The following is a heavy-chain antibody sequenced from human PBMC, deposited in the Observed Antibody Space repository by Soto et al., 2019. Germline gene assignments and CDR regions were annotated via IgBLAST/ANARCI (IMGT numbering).Heavy chain of an antibody. D-gene: IGHD3-10*01. J-gene: IGHJ4*02. V-gene: IGHV4-4*02. CDR1: GGSISSSNW. Sequence: SETLSLTCAVSGGSISSSNWWSWVRQPPGKGLEWIGEIYHSGSTYYNPSLKSRVTISVDRSKNQFSLKLSSVTAADTAVYYCARAPRGNYGYPSYFDYWGQGTLVTVSS. CDR2: IYHSGST. CDR3: ARAPRGNYGYPSYFDY.